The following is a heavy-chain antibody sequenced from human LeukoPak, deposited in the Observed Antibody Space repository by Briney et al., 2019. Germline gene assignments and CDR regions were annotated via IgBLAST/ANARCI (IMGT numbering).Heavy chain of an antibody. Sequence: GGSLRLSCAASGFTFSSYAMSWVRQAPGEGLEWGSAISGSGCSTYYADSVKGRFTISRDNSKTTLYLQMNSLRAEDTAVYYCAKTGPTYYFDYWGQGTLVTVSS. CDR1: GFTFSSYA. CDR2: ISGSGCST. V-gene: IGHV3-23*01. CDR3: AKTGPTYYFDY. J-gene: IGHJ4*02. D-gene: IGHD3-16*01.